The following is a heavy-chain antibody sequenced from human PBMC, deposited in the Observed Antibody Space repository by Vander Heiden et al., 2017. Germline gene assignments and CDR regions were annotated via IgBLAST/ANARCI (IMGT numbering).Heavy chain of an antibody. Sequence: QVQLQESRPGLVRPSETLSLTCAVPGGPMGNYYWTWLRQPAGKALEWLGRIYTDGSTNYNPSLKSRVTMSVATSKNQFSLKLTSVTAADTAVYYCVGNYYDSRGYYFIDSWGQGTLVTVS. CDR1: GGPMGNYY. CDR3: VGNYYDSRGYYFIDS. D-gene: IGHD3-22*01. J-gene: IGHJ4*02. V-gene: IGHV4-4*07. CDR2: IYTDGST.